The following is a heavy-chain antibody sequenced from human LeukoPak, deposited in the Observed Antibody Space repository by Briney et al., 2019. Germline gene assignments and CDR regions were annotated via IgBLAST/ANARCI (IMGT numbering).Heavy chain of an antibody. D-gene: IGHD1-1*01. J-gene: IGHJ4*02. Sequence: GGYLRLYCAASGFTFSSYWMFWVRQAPGKGLVWVSRIKIDGSDITYADSVKGRFTISTDNAKTTMYLQMNSLRAEDTAVYFCARDLHWNQLGLWGQGTLVTVSS. CDR2: IKIDGSDI. V-gene: IGHV3-74*01. CDR3: ARDLHWNQLGL. CDR1: GFTFSSYW.